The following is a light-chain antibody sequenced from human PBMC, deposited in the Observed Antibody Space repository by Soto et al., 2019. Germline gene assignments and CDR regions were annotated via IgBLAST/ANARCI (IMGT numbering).Light chain of an antibody. J-gene: IGLJ3*02. CDR1: SSDIGAYNY. V-gene: IGLV2-14*01. Sequence: QSVLTQPASVSGSPGQSITISCTGTSSDIGAYNYVSWYQQHPGKAPKFMIYEVSNRPSGVSNRFSGSKSGNTASLTISGLQAEDEADYYCSSYTRSSTLVVFGGGTKLTVL. CDR3: SSYTRSSTLVV. CDR2: EVS.